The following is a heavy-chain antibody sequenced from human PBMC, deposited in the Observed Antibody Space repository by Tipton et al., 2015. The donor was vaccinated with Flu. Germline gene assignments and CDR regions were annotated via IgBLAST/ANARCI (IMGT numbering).Heavy chain of an antibody. Sequence: SLRLSCAASGFTFDDYAMHWVRQAPGKGLEWDSGISWNSGSIGYADSVKGRFIISRDNAKNSLYLQMNSLRAEDTALYYCAKDRGVVGATYRDYYYYYGMDVWGQGTTVTVSS. V-gene: IGHV3-9*01. CDR3: AKDRGVVGATYRDYYYYYGMDV. CDR1: GFTFDDYA. J-gene: IGHJ6*02. D-gene: IGHD1-26*01. CDR2: ISWNSGSI.